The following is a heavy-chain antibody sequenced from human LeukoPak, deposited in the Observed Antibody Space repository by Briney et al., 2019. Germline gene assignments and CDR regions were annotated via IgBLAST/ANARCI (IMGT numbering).Heavy chain of an antibody. J-gene: IGHJ4*02. D-gene: IGHD2-15*01. CDR2: ITSSISSI. Sequence: PGGSLRLSCAASVFTFSSYSMDFVRQAPGKGLGWGSSITSSISSIYYAASVKGRFTISRDNAKHSLYLQMNSLRAEDTAVYYCARDRKANDLLHDYWGQGTLVTVSS. CDR1: VFTFSSYS. CDR3: ARDRKANDLLHDY. V-gene: IGHV3-21*01.